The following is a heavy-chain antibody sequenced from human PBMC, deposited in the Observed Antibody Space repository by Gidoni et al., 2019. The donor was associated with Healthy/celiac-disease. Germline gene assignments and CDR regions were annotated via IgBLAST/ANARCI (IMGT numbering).Heavy chain of an antibody. CDR1: GGSISSYY. D-gene: IGHD1-1*01. V-gene: IGHV4-59*01. Sequence: QVQLQESGPGLVKPSETLSLTCTVSGGSISSYYWSWIRQPPGKGLEWIGYIYYSGSTNYNPSLKSRVTISVDTSKNQFSLKLSSVTAADTAVYYCARGMGTPYYFDYWGQGTLVTVSS. CDR3: ARGMGTPYYFDY. J-gene: IGHJ4*02. CDR2: IYYSGST.